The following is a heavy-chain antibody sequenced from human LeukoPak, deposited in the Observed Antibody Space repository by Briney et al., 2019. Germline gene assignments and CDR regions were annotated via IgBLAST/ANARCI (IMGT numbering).Heavy chain of an antibody. D-gene: IGHD3-3*01. Sequence: PGGSLRLSCAASGFTFSSYAMSWVRQAPGKGLEWVSAISGSGGSTYYAASVKGRFTISRDNSKNTLYLQMNSLRAEDTAVYYCAKFTTRDGFGVVIMAFDIWGQGTMVTVSS. CDR2: ISGSGGST. V-gene: IGHV3-23*01. J-gene: IGHJ3*02. CDR3: AKFTTRDGFGVVIMAFDI. CDR1: GFTFSSYA.